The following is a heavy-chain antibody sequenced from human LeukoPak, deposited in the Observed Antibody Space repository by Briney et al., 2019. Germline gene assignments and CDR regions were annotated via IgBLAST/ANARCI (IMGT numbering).Heavy chain of an antibody. CDR2: INPNSGGT. CDR3: ARLIPPDGDYSFWFDP. CDR1: GYTFTGYY. V-gene: IGHV1-2*02. D-gene: IGHD4-17*01. Sequence: ASVKVSCKASGYTFTGYYMHWVRQAPGQGFEWMGWINPNSGGTNYAMKFHGRVTMTRDTSISTAYMELSRLRSDDTAVYYCARLIPPDGDYSFWFDPWGQGTLVTVSS. J-gene: IGHJ5*02.